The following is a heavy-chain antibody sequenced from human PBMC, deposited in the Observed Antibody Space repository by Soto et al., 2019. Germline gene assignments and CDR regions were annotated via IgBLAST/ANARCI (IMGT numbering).Heavy chain of an antibody. D-gene: IGHD2-21*01. Sequence: GGSLRLSCAASGFTFSSYEMDWVRQAPGKGLQWVSYISSSGSTIYYADSVKGRFTISRDNAKNSLYLQMNSLRAEDTAVYYCVSQGVNNHYGMDVWGQGTTVTGS. V-gene: IGHV3-48*03. J-gene: IGHJ6*02. CDR1: GFTFSSYE. CDR3: VSQGVNNHYGMDV. CDR2: ISSSGSTI.